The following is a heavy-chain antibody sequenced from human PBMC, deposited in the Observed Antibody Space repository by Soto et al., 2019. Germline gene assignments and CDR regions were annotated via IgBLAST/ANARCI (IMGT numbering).Heavy chain of an antibody. Sequence: SVKVSCKASGGTFSSYAISWVRQAPGQRLEWMGGIIPIFGTANYAQKFQGRVTITADESTSTAYMELSSLRSEDTAVYYCASLVVVAATQGYDYGMDVWGQGTTVTVSS. V-gene: IGHV1-69*13. J-gene: IGHJ6*02. CDR1: GGTFSSYA. CDR3: ASLVVVAATQGYDYGMDV. D-gene: IGHD2-15*01. CDR2: IIPIFGTA.